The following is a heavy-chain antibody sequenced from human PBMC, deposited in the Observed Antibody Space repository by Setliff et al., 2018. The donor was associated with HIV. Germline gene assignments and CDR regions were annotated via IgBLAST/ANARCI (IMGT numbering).Heavy chain of an antibody. CDR3: ARACRSGYDYFHYFDY. J-gene: IGHJ4*02. CDR2: IYYSGSS. CDR1: GDSVNSYNYY. Sequence: SETLSLTCKVSGDSVNSYNYYWSWIRQHPGKGLEWIGYIYYSGSSYYNPSVRSRVIMSLDTSENHFSLKLSSVTAADTAVYYCARACRSGYDYFHYFDYWGQGTLVTVSS. D-gene: IGHD5-12*01. V-gene: IGHV4-31*03.